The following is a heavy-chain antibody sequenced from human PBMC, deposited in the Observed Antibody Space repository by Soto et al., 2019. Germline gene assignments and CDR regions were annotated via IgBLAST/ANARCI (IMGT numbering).Heavy chain of an antibody. CDR1: GFTFGDYA. CDR2: IRSKAYGGTT. Sequence: PGGSLRLSCTASGFTFGDYAMSWFRQAPGKGLERVGFIRSKAYGGTTEYAASVKGRFTISRDDSKSMAYLQMNSLKTEDTAVYYCTRVSWGYCSGGSCSTPRYYYYGMDVWGQGTTVTVAS. J-gene: IGHJ6*02. V-gene: IGHV3-49*03. CDR3: TRVSWGYCSGGSCSTPRYYYYGMDV. D-gene: IGHD2-15*01.